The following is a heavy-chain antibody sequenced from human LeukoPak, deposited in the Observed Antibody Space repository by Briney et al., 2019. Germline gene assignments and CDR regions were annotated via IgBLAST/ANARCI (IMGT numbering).Heavy chain of an antibody. Sequence: SETLSLTCTVSGGSISSGGYYWSWIRQHPGKGLEWIGYIYDSGSTYYNPSLKSRVTISVATSKNQFSLKLSSVTAADTAVYYCVRVFRVVTRVAYWGQGTLVTVSS. CDR1: GGSISSGGYY. D-gene: IGHD4-23*01. J-gene: IGHJ4*02. V-gene: IGHV4-31*03. CDR2: IYDSGST. CDR3: VRVFRVVTRVAY.